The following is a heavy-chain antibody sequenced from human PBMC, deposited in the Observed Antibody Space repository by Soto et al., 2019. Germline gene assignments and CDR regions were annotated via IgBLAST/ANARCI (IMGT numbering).Heavy chain of an antibody. CDR2: DYHTGTT. Sequence: TPYPPCVVPLGPVIPDNLNCSWIRHLPGKGLEWIANDYHTGTTYYNPTLKSRVSMSVDTSQNQISLIQASVTAADTAVHYCARALVSVDNSRDYHFYFAKDVRGPGTA. D-gene: IGHD3-3*02. CDR1: LGPVIPDNLN. CDR3: ARALVSVDNSRDYHFYFAKDV. V-gene: IGHV4-31*02. J-gene: IGHJ6*01.